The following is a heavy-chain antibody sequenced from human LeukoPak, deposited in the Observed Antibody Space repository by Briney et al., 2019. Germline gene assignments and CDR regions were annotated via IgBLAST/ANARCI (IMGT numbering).Heavy chain of an antibody. CDR2: INHNSGGT. V-gene: IGHV1-2*02. D-gene: IGHD4-11*01. Sequence: ASVKVSCMASGYTFTGYYMHWVRPAPAQGREGMGWINHNSGGTNYAQKFQGRVTMTRDTSISTAYMELSRLRSDDTAVYYCARGMTTVTIPEYYYYYYMDVWGKGTTVTVSS. CDR1: GYTFTGYY. J-gene: IGHJ6*03. CDR3: ARGMTTVTIPEYYYYYYMDV.